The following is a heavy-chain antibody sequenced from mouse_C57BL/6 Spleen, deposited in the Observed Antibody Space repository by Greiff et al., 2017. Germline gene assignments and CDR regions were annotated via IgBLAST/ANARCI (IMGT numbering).Heavy chain of an antibody. V-gene: IGHV1-81*01. CDR1: GYTFTSYG. CDR2: IYPRSGNT. J-gene: IGHJ3*01. D-gene: IGHD2-13*01. CDR3: ARERDGDWFAY. Sequence: QVQLQQSGAELARPGASVKLSCKASGYTFTSYGISWVKQRTGQGLEWIGEIYPRSGNTYYNEKFKGKATLTADKSSSTAYMELRSLTSEDSAVYFCARERDGDWFAYWGQGTLVTVSA.